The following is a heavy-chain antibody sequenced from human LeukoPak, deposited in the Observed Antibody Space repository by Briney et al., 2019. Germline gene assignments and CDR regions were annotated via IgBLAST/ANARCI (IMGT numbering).Heavy chain of an antibody. D-gene: IGHD4-17*01. J-gene: IGHJ4*02. Sequence: GGSLRLSCAGAGLTFSSYTMNWVRQAPGNGLDWVSPISSSSTYIFYADSVRGRFTISRDDAKNSLFLHMNSLRAEDTAVYYCATWDDYGDYVAFEYWGQGTLVTVSS. CDR2: ISSSSTYI. CDR3: ATWDDYGDYVAFEY. CDR1: GLTFSSYT. V-gene: IGHV3-21*01.